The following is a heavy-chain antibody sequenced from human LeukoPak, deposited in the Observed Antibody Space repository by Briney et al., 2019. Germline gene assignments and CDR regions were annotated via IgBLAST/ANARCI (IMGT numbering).Heavy chain of an antibody. J-gene: IGHJ4*02. D-gene: IGHD3-3*02. CDR3: GTSDSGSIFGVVISF. V-gene: IGHV4-38-2*01. CDR2: LSDGGTP. CDR1: GYSISSGHY. Sequence: SETLSLTCDVSGYSISSGHYWGWIRQPPGKGLEWIGSLSDGGTPDYNPSLKSRVSMSIDTSKNPFSLRLRSLTAADTAIYYCGTSDSGSIFGVVISFWGQGTLVTVSS.